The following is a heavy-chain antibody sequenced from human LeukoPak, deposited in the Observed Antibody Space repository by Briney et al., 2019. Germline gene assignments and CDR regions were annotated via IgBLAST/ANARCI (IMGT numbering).Heavy chain of an antibody. CDR3: ARAFSAARLRPNWFDP. V-gene: IGHV4-30-2*01. CDR1: GGSFSGYS. J-gene: IGHJ5*02. D-gene: IGHD6-6*01. Sequence: SETLSLTCAVYGGSFSGYSWSWIRQPPGKGLEWIGYIYHSGSTYYNPSLKSRVTISVDRSKNQFSLKLSSVTAADTAVYYCARAFSAARLRPNWFDPWGQGTLVTVSS. CDR2: IYHSGST.